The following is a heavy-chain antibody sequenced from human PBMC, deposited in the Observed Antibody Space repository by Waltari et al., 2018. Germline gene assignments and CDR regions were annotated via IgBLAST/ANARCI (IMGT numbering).Heavy chain of an antibody. CDR2: MNPNIGNT. CDR1: GYTFTSYD. Sequence: QVQLVQSGAEVKQPGASVKVSCKASGYTFTSYDINWVRTATGQGLEWMGWMNPNIGNTGYAQKFQGRVTITRNTSISTAYMELSSLRSEDTAVYYCAVSSSSRDYYYGMDVWGQGTTVTVSS. V-gene: IGHV1-8*03. CDR3: AVSSSSRDYYYGMDV. J-gene: IGHJ6*02. D-gene: IGHD6-6*01.